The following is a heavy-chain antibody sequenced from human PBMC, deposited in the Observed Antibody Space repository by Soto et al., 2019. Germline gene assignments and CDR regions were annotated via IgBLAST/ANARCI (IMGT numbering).Heavy chain of an antibody. V-gene: IGHV4-39*07. CDR3: ARGLRYFDWFLAP. Sequence: PSETLSLTCTVSGGSISSSSYYWGWIRQPPGKGLEWIGSIYYSGSTNYNPSLKSRVTISVDTSKNQFSLKLSSVTAADTAVYYCARGLRYFDWFLAPWGQGTLVTVSS. CDR1: GGSISSSSYY. CDR2: IYYSGST. J-gene: IGHJ5*02. D-gene: IGHD3-9*01.